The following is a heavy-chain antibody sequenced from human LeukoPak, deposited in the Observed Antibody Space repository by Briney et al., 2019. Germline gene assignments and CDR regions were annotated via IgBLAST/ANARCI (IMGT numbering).Heavy chain of an antibody. D-gene: IGHD2-21*01. V-gene: IGHV3-7*01. J-gene: IGHJ4*02. Sequence: GGSLRLSCAASGFTFSSYWVSWVRQAPGKGLEWVANIKQDGSEKYYVDSVKGRFTISRDNAKNSLYLQMNSLRAEDTAVYYCARDRPAHCGGDCYSRSFDYWGQGTLVTVSS. CDR3: ARDRPAHCGGDCYSRSFDY. CDR1: GFTFSSYW. CDR2: IKQDGSEK.